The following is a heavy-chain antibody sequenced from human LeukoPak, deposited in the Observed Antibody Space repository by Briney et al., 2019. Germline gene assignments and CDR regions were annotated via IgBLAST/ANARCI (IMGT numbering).Heavy chain of an antibody. V-gene: IGHV4-31*03. Sequence: SQTLSLICPVSGGSIRSGGYYWSWIRQHPGKGLERIGYIYYSGSTYYKPSLKSRVTISVDTYKNQCSLKLSSVTAADTAVYYCATLVATTPYYYYGMDVWGKGTTVTVSS. CDR1: GGSIRSGGYY. CDR3: ATLVATTPYYYYGMDV. CDR2: IYYSGST. J-gene: IGHJ6*04. D-gene: IGHD5-12*01.